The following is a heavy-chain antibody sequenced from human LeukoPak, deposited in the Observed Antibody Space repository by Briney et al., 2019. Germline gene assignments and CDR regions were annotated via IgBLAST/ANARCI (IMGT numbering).Heavy chain of an antibody. Sequence: GGSLRLSCATSGFPFSDFSMSWVRQAPGKGPEWISTTNSGGTSTYYAESVKGRFTISRDNSKNTLYLQMSSLRVEDTAVYYCAKQSYARSLGEGGPGTPVSVSS. CDR3: AKQSYARSLGE. CDR1: GFPFSDFS. J-gene: IGHJ4*02. V-gene: IGHV3-23*01. CDR2: TNSGGTST. D-gene: IGHD2-8*01.